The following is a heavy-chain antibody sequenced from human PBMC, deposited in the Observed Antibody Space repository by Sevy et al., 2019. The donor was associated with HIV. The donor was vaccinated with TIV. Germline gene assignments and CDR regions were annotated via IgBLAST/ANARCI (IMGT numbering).Heavy chain of an antibody. CDR2: IYYSGST. Sequence: SETLSLTCTVSGGSISSYYWSWIRQPPGKGLEWIGYIYYSGSTNYNPSLKRRGTISVDTSKNQFSLKLSSVTAADPAVYYCARSIGLVVPAATRSEDYYYGMDVWGQGTTVTVSS. D-gene: IGHD2-2*01. CDR1: GGSISSYY. J-gene: IGHJ6*02. CDR3: ARSIGLVVPAATRSEDYYYGMDV. V-gene: IGHV4-59*01.